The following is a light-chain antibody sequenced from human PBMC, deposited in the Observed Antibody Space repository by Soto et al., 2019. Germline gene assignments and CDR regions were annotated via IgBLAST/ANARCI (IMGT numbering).Light chain of an antibody. CDR1: SSNIGSKS. CDR2: SNY. Sequence: QPVLTQPPSASGTPGQRVTISCSGSSSNIGSKSVNWYQHLPGTAPKLLIYSNYHRPSGVPDRFSGSKSGTSASLAISGLQSEDEAVYYCSAGDDSLNGVVFGGGTKLTVL. J-gene: IGLJ2*01. CDR3: SAGDDSLNGVV. V-gene: IGLV1-44*01.